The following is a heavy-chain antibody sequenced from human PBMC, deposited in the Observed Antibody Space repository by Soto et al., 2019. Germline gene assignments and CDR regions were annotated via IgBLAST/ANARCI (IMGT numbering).Heavy chain of an antibody. J-gene: IGHJ4*01. Sequence: SVKVSCKASGGTFSSYAISWVRQAPGQGLEWMGGIIPIFGTANYAQRFQGRVTLSADRSTSTAYMELSSLRSDDTAVYYCASGSLYGSGSYPVDYWGQGTLVTVSS. CDR1: GGTFSSYA. V-gene: IGHV1-69*06. CDR2: IIPIFGTA. CDR3: ASGSLYGSGSYPVDY. D-gene: IGHD3-10*01.